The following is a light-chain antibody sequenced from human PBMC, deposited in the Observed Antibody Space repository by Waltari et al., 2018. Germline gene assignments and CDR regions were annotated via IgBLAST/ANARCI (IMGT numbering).Light chain of an antibody. Sequence: DIQMTQSPSTLSASVGDRVTITCRASQSIRSWLAWYQQKPGKAPKPLIYKASSLESGVPSRFSGSGSGTEFTLTISSLQPDDFATYYCQQYNSYSGTFGQGTKVEIK. J-gene: IGKJ1*01. V-gene: IGKV1-5*03. CDR2: KAS. CDR1: QSIRSW. CDR3: QQYNSYSGT.